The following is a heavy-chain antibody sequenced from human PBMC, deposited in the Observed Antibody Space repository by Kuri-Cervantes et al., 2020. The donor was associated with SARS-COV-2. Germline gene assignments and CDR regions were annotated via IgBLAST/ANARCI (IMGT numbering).Heavy chain of an antibody. CDR3: ARGFWTGFLFDS. J-gene: IGHJ4*02. CDR1: GFTFSSYA. CDR2: ISYDGSNK. D-gene: IGHD3/OR15-3a*01. Sequence: GESLKISCAASGFTFSSYAMHWVRQAPGKGLEWVAVISYDGSNKYYADSVKGRFTISRDNSKNTLYLQMNSLSAADTAVYYCARGFWTGFLFDSWGQGSLVTVSS. V-gene: IGHV3-30-3*01.